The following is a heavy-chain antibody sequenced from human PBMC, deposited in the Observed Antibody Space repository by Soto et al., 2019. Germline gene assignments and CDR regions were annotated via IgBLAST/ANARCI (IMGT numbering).Heavy chain of an antibody. CDR2: IYYSGST. D-gene: IGHD5-12*01. CDR3: ARGRKLGWLRALGDFDY. Sequence: SETLSLTCTVSGGSISSGDYYWSWIRQPPGKGLEWIGYIYYSGSTYYNPSLKSRVTISVDTSKNQFSLKLSSVTVADTAVYYCARGRKLGWLRALGDFDYWGQGTLVTVSS. V-gene: IGHV4-30-4*01. J-gene: IGHJ4*02. CDR1: GGSISSGDYY.